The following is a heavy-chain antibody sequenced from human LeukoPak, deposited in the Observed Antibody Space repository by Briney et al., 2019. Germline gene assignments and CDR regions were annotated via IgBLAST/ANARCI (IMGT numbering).Heavy chain of an antibody. Sequence: ASVKVSCKASGYTFTSYDINWVRQATGQGLEWMGWMNPNSGNTGYAQKFQGRVTMTRNTSISTAYMELSSLRSEDTAVYYCAREDGWREKRPTTYDYWGQGTQVTVSS. CDR3: AREDGWREKRPTTYDY. V-gene: IGHV1-8*02. CDR2: MNPNSGNT. CDR1: GYTFTSYD. J-gene: IGHJ4*02. D-gene: IGHD5-24*01.